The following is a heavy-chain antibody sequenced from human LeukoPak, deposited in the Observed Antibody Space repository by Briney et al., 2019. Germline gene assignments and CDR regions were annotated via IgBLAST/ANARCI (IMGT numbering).Heavy chain of an antibody. CDR3: ATYRQAVVDAFDF. CDR2: TYPGDSDT. Sequence: GESLKISCKTFGYSFTRYWIAWVRQVPGEGLEWVGMTYPGDSDTKYSPSFQGHVTISADRSISTAYLQWRSLKASDSAIYYCATYRQAVVDAFDFWGQGTMVIVSS. CDR1: GYSFTRYW. D-gene: IGHD4-23*01. V-gene: IGHV5-51*01. J-gene: IGHJ3*01.